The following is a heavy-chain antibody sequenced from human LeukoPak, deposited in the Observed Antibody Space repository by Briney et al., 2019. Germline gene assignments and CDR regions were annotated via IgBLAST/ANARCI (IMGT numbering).Heavy chain of an antibody. J-gene: IGHJ4*02. D-gene: IGHD3-22*01. V-gene: IGHV1-2*02. CDR3: ARVSVYYYDSSGYSDFDY. CDR1: GYTFTGYY. CDR2: INPISGGT. Sequence: ASVKVSCKASGYTFTGYYMHWVRQAPGQGLEWMGWINPISGGTNYAQNFQGRVTMTRDTSISTAYMEVSRLRSDDTAVYYCARVSVYYYDSSGYSDFDYWGQGTLVTVSS.